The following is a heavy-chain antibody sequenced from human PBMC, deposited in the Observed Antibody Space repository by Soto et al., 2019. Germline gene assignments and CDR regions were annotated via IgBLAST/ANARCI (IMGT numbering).Heavy chain of an antibody. CDR3: ARGASYYDIPGAFDI. J-gene: IGHJ3*02. V-gene: IGHV4-30-2*01. Sequence: SVTRSLNRAVSGVSISRGCYYRGWIRQTPGKGLEWIGYIYHSGSTYYNPSIKSRVTISVDRSKNQFSLKLSSVTAADTAVYYCARGASYYDIPGAFDIWGQGTMVTVSS. CDR1: GVSISRGCYY. CDR2: IYHSGST. D-gene: IGHD3-9*01.